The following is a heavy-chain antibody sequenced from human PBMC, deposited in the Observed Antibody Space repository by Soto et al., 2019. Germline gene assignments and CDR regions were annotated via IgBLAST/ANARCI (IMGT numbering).Heavy chain of an antibody. D-gene: IGHD3-16*02. CDR1: GFTFSNQA. CDR2: ISCDGGTT. J-gene: IGHJ4*02. Sequence: QMQLVESGGGVVQPGRSLRLSCAASGFTFSNQAMHWVRQAPGKGLEWVAGISCDGGTTFYADSVKGRFTISRDNSQNTLILQMNLLIGGDTAVYHCAGYRGKLGSFEYWGQGTLVNVSS. CDR3: AGYRGKLGSFEY. V-gene: IGHV3-30*04.